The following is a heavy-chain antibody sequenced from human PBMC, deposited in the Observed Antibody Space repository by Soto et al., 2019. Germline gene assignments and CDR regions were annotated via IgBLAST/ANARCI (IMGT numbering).Heavy chain of an antibody. CDR3: AKDMRGSYVYYYGMDV. CDR2: ISWNSGSI. CDR1: GFTFDDCA. Sequence: PGGSLRLSCAASGFTFDDCAMHWVRQAPGKGLEWVSGISWNSGSIGYADTVKGRFTISRDNAKNSLYLQMNSLRAEDTALYYCAKDMRGSYVYYYGMDVWGQGTTVTVSS. D-gene: IGHD1-26*01. J-gene: IGHJ6*02. V-gene: IGHV3-9*01.